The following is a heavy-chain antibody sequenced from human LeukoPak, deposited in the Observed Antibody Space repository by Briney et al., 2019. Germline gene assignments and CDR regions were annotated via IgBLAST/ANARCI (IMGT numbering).Heavy chain of an antibody. D-gene: IGHD1-7*01. CDR3: ARLTGTTDNWFDP. V-gene: IGHV4-4*09. CDR1: GGTISSYY. J-gene: IGHJ5*02. CDR2: IYTSGST. Sequence: SETLSLICTVSGGTISSYYWSWIRQPPGKGLEWIGYIYTSGSTNYNPSLKSRVTISVDTSKKQFSMKLSSVAAADTALYYCARLTGTTDNWFDPWGQGTLVTVSS.